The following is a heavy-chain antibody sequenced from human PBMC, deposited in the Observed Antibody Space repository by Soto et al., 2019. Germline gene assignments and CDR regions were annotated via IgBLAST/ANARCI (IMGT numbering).Heavy chain of an antibody. V-gene: IGHV3-30-3*01. Sequence: VAVISYDGSNKYYADSVKGRFTISRDNSKNTLYLQMDNLRADDTALYYCARERSRLDYWGQGTLVTVSS. CDR2: ISYDGSNK. CDR3: ARERSRLDY. J-gene: IGHJ4*02.